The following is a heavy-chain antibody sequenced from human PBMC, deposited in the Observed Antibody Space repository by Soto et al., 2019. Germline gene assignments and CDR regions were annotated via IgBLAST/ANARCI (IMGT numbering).Heavy chain of an antibody. Sequence: GGSLRLSCAASGFTFSSYSMNWVRQAPGKGLEWVSYISSSSSTIYYADSVKGRFTISRDNAKNSLYLQMNSLRAEDTAVYYCASNRDIVSSGAFDIWGQGTMVTVSS. CDR2: ISSSSSTI. V-gene: IGHV3-48*01. CDR1: GFTFSSYS. J-gene: IGHJ3*02. CDR3: ASNRDIVSSGAFDI. D-gene: IGHD2-15*01.